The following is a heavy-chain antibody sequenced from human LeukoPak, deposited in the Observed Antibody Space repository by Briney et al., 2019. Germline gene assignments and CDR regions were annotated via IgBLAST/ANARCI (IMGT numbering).Heavy chain of an antibody. CDR1: GFTVSSNY. CDR3: ASDPATSGYDAFDI. J-gene: IGHJ3*02. D-gene: IGHD3-22*01. CDR2: IYSGGST. Sequence: PGGSLRPSCAASGFTVSSNYMSWVRQAPGKGLEWVSVIYSGGSTYCADSVKGRFTISRDNSKNTLYLQMNSLRAEDTAVYYCASDPATSGYDAFDIWGQGTMVTVSS. V-gene: IGHV3-66*01.